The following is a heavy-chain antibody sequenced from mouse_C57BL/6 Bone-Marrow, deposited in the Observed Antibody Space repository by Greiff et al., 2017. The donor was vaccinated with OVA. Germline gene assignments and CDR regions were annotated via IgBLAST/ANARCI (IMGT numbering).Heavy chain of an antibody. J-gene: IGHJ4*01. CDR2: ISYDGSN. D-gene: IGHD2-1*01. CDR3: ARVYGIYAMDY. CDR1: GYSITSGYY. V-gene: IGHV3-6*01. Sequence: VQLKQSGPGLVKPSQSLSLTCSVTGYSITSGYYWNWIRQFPGNKLEWMGYISYDGSNNYNPSLKNRISITRDTSENQFFLKLNSVTTEDTATYYCARVYGIYAMDYWGQGTSVTVSS.